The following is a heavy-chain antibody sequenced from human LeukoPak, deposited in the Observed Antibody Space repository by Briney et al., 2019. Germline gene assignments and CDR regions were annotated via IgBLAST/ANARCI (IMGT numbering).Heavy chain of an antibody. J-gene: IGHJ4*02. Sequence: GGSLRLSWAASGFTFSSYEMNWVRQASGKGLEWVSYISSSGSTIYYADSVKGRFTISRDNAKKSLYLQMNSLRVEDTGVYYCASWGEGALDNWGQGTLVTVSS. CDR1: GFTFSSYE. D-gene: IGHD1-26*01. CDR2: ISSSGSTI. V-gene: IGHV3-48*03. CDR3: ASWGEGALDN.